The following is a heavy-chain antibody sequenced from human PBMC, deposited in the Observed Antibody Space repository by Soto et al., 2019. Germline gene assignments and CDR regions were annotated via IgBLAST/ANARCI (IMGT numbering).Heavy chain of an antibody. CDR3: AKSGGSGWSDYYYYGMDV. D-gene: IGHD6-19*01. J-gene: IGHJ6*02. CDR1: GFHFSSYA. CDR2: ISGSGGST. Sequence: GGSLSLSSAASGFHFSSYAMSWVRQAPGKGLEWVSAISGSGGSTYYADSVKGRFTISRDNSKNTLYLQMNSLRAEDTAVYYCAKSGGSGWSDYYYYGMDVWGQGTTVTVSS. V-gene: IGHV3-23*01.